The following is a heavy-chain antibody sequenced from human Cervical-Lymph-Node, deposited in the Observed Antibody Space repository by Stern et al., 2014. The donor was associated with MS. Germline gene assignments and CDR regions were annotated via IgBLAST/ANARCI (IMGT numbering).Heavy chain of an antibody. CDR1: GDAFTSEF. CDR3: ARGEGRFAY. J-gene: IGHJ4*02. D-gene: IGHD3-3*01. V-gene: IGHV1-46*01. Sequence: QVQLVQSGAEVKKPGASGKVSCKASGDAFTSEFIQWVRQAPGKGLEWMGLINPSCGSTIYAQKFLGRVTMTRDTSTSTVYMDLSSLRSEDTAVYYCARGEGRFAYWGQGTLVTVSS. CDR2: INPSCGST.